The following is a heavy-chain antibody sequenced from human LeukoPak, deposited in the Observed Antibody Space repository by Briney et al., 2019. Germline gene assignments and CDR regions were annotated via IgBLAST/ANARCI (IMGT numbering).Heavy chain of an antibody. CDR1: GGSISSYY. CDR2: IYTSGST. V-gene: IGHV4-4*07. J-gene: IGHJ5*02. D-gene: IGHD3-3*01. Sequence: KPSETLSLTCTVSGGSISSYYWSWIRQPAGKGLEWIGRIYTSGSTNYNPSLKSPVTMSVDTSKNQFSLKLSSVTAADTAVYYCARAGSIWSGYYRFDPWAREPWSPSPQ. CDR3: ARAGSIWSGYYRFDP.